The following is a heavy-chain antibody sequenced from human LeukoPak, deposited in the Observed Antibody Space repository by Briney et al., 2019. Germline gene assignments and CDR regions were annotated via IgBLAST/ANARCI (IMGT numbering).Heavy chain of an antibody. V-gene: IGHV3-48*03. Sequence: GGSLRLSCAASGFTFSSYEMNWVRQAPGKGLEWVSYISSSGSTIYYADSVKGRFTISRDNAKNSLYLQMNSLRAEDTAEYYCARARRPDWLLNYWGQGTLVTVSS. D-gene: IGHD3-9*01. CDR3: ARARRPDWLLNY. J-gene: IGHJ4*02. CDR1: GFTFSSYE. CDR2: ISSSGSTI.